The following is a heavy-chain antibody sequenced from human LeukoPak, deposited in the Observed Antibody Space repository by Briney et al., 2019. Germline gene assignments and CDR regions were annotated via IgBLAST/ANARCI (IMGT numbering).Heavy chain of an antibody. Sequence: GGSLRLSCAASGFTFSRYWMHWVRQAPGKGLVWVSRINSDGSNTNYADSVKGRFTISRDNAKNTLYLQMNSLRAEDTAVYYCAKDPRRYSRTGGYFDYWGQGTLVTVSS. V-gene: IGHV3-74*01. CDR3: AKDPRRYSRTGGYFDY. CDR2: INSDGSNT. J-gene: IGHJ4*02. D-gene: IGHD6-13*01. CDR1: GFTFSRYW.